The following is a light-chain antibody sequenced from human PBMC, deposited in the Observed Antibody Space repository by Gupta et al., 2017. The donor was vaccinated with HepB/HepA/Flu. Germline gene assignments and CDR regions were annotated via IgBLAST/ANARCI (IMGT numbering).Light chain of an antibody. V-gene: IGKV3-20*01. J-gene: IGKJ4*01. CDR1: QSVSSSY. CDR2: GAS. Sequence: EIVLTQSPGTLSLSPGERAILSCRASQSVSSSYLAWYQQKPGQAPRLLIYGASSRATGIPDRFSGSGSGTDFTLTISRLEPEDFAVYYCQQYGSALQFGGGTKVEIK. CDR3: QQYGSALQ.